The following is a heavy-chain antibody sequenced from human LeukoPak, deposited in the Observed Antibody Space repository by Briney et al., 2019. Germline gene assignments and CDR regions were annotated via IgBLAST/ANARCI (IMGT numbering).Heavy chain of an antibody. D-gene: IGHD3-3*01. J-gene: IGHJ3*02. Sequence: GGSLRLSCAASGFTFSSYAMSWVRQAPGKGLEWVSAISGSGGSTYYADSVKGRFTISRDNSKNALYLQMNSLRAEDTAVYYCAKGEVYDFWSDAFDIWGQGTMVTVSS. CDR3: AKGEVYDFWSDAFDI. CDR1: GFTFSSYA. CDR2: ISGSGGST. V-gene: IGHV3-23*01.